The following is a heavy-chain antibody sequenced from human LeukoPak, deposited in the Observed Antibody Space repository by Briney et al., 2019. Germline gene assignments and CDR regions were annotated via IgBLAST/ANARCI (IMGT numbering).Heavy chain of an antibody. V-gene: IGHV5-51*01. Sequence: GESLKISCKESGYGFTNYWIGWVRQMPGKGLEWMGIIYPGDSDTRYSPSFQGQVTISADKSISTAYLQWSSLKASDTAMYYCARDRSGGSSYFDYWGQGTLVTVSS. CDR3: ARDRSGGSSYFDY. D-gene: IGHD2-15*01. J-gene: IGHJ4*02. CDR1: GYGFTNYW. CDR2: IYPGDSDT.